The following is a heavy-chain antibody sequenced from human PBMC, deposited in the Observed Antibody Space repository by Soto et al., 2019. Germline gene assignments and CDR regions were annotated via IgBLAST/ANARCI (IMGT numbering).Heavy chain of an antibody. V-gene: IGHV2-26*01. Sequence: QVTLKESGPVLVNPTETLTLRCTVSGLSITDSEMGVSWIRQPPGQPLERLAHIDSSGEKSYRTFLKSRLAISKDTSKSQIVLTMTNIDPADTATYYCARRHLAVAVSPSFDPWGQGIPVTVSS. CDR1: GLSITDSEMG. J-gene: IGHJ5*02. CDR2: IDSSGEK. D-gene: IGHD6-19*01. CDR3: ARRHLAVAVSPSFDP.